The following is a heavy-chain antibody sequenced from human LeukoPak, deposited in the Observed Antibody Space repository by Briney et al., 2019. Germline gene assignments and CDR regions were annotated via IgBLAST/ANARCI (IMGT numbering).Heavy chain of an antibody. CDR1: GYTFTSYD. CDR3: ARGPYSTWGYSSSWYDY. Sequence: ASVKVSCKASGYTFTSYDINWVRQATGQGLERMGWMNPNSGNTGYAQKFQGRVTITRNTSISTAYMELSSLRSEDTAVYYCARGPYSTWGYSSSWYDYWGQGTLVTVSS. D-gene: IGHD6-13*01. V-gene: IGHV1-8*03. J-gene: IGHJ4*02. CDR2: MNPNSGNT.